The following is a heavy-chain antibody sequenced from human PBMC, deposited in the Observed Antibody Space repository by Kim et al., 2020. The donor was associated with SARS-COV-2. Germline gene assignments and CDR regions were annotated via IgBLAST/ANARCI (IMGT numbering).Heavy chain of an antibody. CDR2: ISYDGSNL. CDR3: AREWIDYDCSAFDY. Sequence: GGSLRLSCAASGFTFSDYAFHWVRQAPGKGLEWVAIISYDGSNLNADSVKGRFTISRDNSKNTVYLEMTSLSGDDTAAYYCAREWIDYDCSAFDYWGQGT. CDR1: GFTFSDYA. D-gene: IGHD3-22*01. J-gene: IGHJ4*02. V-gene: IGHV3-30*04.